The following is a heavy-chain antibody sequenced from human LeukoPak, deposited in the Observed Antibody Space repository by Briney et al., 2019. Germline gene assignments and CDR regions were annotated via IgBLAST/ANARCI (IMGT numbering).Heavy chain of an antibody. CDR1: GGTFNNYG. Sequence: SVKVSCKASGGTFNNYGISWVRQAPGQGLEWMGGIIPIFHTPNYAQKFQGRVTITADESTRTAYMELSSLRSDDTAVYYCARVVGRIVGDYWGQGTLVTVSS. J-gene: IGHJ4*02. V-gene: IGHV1-69*13. CDR3: ARVVGRIVGDY. D-gene: IGHD1-26*01. CDR2: IIPIFHTP.